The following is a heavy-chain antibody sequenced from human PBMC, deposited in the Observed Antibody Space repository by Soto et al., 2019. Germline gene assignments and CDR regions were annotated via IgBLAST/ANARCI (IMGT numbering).Heavy chain of an antibody. CDR1: GYTLTSYN. J-gene: IGHJ4*02. Sequence: QVQMVQSGTEVKKPGASVKVSCKASGYTLTSYNMHWVRQAPGQGLEWMGVMNPSGSSTSYAQKFQGRVTMTRDTSTSTLYMELSSLRSDDTAVYYCVRGLGGYWGQGTLVIVSS. CDR2: MNPSGSST. D-gene: IGHD3-10*01. CDR3: VRGLGGY. V-gene: IGHV1-46*03.